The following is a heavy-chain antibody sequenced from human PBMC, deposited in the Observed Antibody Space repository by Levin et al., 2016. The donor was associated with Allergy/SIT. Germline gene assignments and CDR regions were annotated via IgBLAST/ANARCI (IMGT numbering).Heavy chain of an antibody. J-gene: IGHJ4*02. V-gene: IGHV3-30*03. CDR2: ISSDGRNK. D-gene: IGHD3-16*02. CDR3: ARDKGVRSLDN. Sequence: GGSLRLSCAASGIPFSASGMHWVRQAPGKGLEWVTFISSDGRNKYYADSVKGRFTVSRDNSKNALYLQMDSLRREDTAVFYCARDKGVRSLDNWGQGTLVTVSS. CDR1: GIPFSASG.